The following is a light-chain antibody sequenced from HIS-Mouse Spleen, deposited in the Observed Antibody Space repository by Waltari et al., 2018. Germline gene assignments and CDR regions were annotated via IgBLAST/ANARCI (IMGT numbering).Light chain of an antibody. Sequence: QSALTQPRSVSGSPGQSVTISCTGTSSYVGGYNYVSWYQQHPGKAPQLMIYDVSKRPSGVPDRFSGSKYGNTASLTISGLQAEDEADYYCCSYAGSYTYVVFGGGTKLTVL. CDR3: CSYAGSYTYVV. CDR2: DVS. J-gene: IGLJ2*01. CDR1: SSYVGGYNY. V-gene: IGLV2-11*01.